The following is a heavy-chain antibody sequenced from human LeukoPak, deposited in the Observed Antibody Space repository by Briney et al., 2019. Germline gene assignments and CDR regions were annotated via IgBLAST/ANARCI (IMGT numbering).Heavy chain of an antibody. V-gene: IGHV1-2*02. D-gene: IGHD3-10*01. CDR1: GYTFTGYY. CDR2: TNPNSGGT. Sequence: ASVKVSCKASGYTFTGYYIHWVRQAPGQGLEWMGWTNPNSGGTNYAQNFQGRVTMTRDTSISTAYMELSRLRSDDTAVYYCARGGGIGTRFYYYYMDVWGKGTTVTVSS. CDR3: ARGGGIGTRFYYYYMDV. J-gene: IGHJ6*03.